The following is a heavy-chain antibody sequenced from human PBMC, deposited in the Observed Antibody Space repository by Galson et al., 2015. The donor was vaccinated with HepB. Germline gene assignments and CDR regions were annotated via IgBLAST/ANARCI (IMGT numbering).Heavy chain of an antibody. Sequence: SLRLSCAASGFTFSGSAIPWVRQASGKGPGWVGRIRRKAGNYATSYVPSLKGRFTTSGYDSKNMAYLHMKSLKTEDTAVYYCTRLGDFSGYSSRWGQGTLVTVSS. V-gene: IGHV3-73*01. J-gene: IGHJ4*02. CDR1: GFTFSGSA. CDR2: IRRKAGNYAT. CDR3: TRLGDFSGYSSR. D-gene: IGHD6-19*01.